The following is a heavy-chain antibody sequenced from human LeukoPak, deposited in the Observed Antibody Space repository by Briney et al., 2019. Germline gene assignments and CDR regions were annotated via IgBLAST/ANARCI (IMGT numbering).Heavy chain of an antibody. Sequence: GGSLRLSCAASGFTFNIYAMSWVRLAPGKGLQWVASICGSAGCTYYADSVKGRFTISRDNSKNTLYLKMNSLGAEDTAIYYCARDRPNYHESNGHYYNRDGDHWGQGTLVTVSS. CDR1: GFTFNIYA. J-gene: IGHJ5*02. CDR2: ICGSAGCT. CDR3: ARDRPNYHESNGHYYNRDGDH. V-gene: IGHV3-23*01. D-gene: IGHD3-22*01.